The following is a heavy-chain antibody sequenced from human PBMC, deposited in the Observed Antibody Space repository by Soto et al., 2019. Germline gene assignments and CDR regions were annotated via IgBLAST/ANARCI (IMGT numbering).Heavy chain of an antibody. D-gene: IGHD6-19*01. CDR2: IYYSGAT. CDR1: GDSISNGFYF. Sequence: QVQLQESGPGLVKPSETLSLTCTVSGDSISNGFYFWTWIRQPPGKGLEWIGSIYYSGATYYNPSLKSRVPISVDTSKNQFSLKLSSVTAADTAVYYCSRGKQWLEGGYFDNWGQGTLVTVSS. V-gene: IGHV4-39*01. CDR3: SRGKQWLEGGYFDN. J-gene: IGHJ4*02.